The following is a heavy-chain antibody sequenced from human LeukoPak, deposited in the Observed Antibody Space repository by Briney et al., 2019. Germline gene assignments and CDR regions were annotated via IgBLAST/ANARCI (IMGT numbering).Heavy chain of an antibody. Sequence: SETLSLTCNVSGGSISNDGYYWSWIRQHPGKGLEWLGYVYYSGSTYYNPSLKSRVTLSVDTSKSQFSLRLSSVTAADTAVYYCARDLTGDQFFDPWGQGTLVTVSS. J-gene: IGHJ5*02. D-gene: IGHD7-27*01. CDR3: ARDLTGDQFFDP. CDR1: GGSISNDGYY. CDR2: VYYSGST. V-gene: IGHV4-31*03.